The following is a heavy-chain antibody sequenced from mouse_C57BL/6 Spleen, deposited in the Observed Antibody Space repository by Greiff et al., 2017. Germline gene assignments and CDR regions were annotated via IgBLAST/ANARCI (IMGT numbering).Heavy chain of an antibody. Sequence: ESGAELVRPGSSVKLSCKASGYTFTSYWMHWVKQRPIQGLEWIGNIDPSDSETHYNQKFKDKATLTVDKSSSTAYMQLSSLTSEDSAVYYCATHGDGNYVYFDVWGTGTTVTVSS. CDR1: GYTFTSYW. CDR3: ATHGDGNYVYFDV. D-gene: IGHD2-1*01. V-gene: IGHV1-52*01. J-gene: IGHJ1*03. CDR2: IDPSDSET.